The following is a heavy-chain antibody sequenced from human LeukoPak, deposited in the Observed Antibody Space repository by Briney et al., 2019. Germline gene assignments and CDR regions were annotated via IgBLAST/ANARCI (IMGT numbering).Heavy chain of an antibody. CDR2: ISYGGSNK. CDR3: ARSRYYFDY. J-gene: IGHJ4*02. V-gene: IGHV3-30*03. CDR1: GFTFSSYG. Sequence: PGRSLRLSCAASGFTFSSYGMHWVRQAPGKGLEWVAVISYGGSNKYYADSVKGRFTISRDNSKNTLYLQMNSLRAEDTAVYYCARSRYYFDYWGQGTLVTVSS.